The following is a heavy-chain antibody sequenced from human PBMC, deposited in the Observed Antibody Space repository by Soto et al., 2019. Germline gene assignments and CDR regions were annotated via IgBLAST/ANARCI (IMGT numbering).Heavy chain of an antibody. CDR1: RGTFTNYA. J-gene: IGHJ4*02. CDR2: IMPFFGSG. CDR3: ASDRAGYYSHLVN. D-gene: IGHD3-22*01. V-gene: IGHV1-69*01. Sequence: QVYLVQSGAEVKKPESSVKVSCKALRGTFTNYAFSWVRQAPGQGLEWMGGIMPFFGSGNYAQKFQGRINITADESTSSVYLELTSLRSEDTAVYYCASDRAGYYSHLVNWGQGTLVTVSS.